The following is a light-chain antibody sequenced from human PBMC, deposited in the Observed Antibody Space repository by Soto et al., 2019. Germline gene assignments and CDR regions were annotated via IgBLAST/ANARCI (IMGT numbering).Light chain of an antibody. J-gene: IGKJ1*01. Sequence: EIVMTQSPATLSVSPGERATLSCRASQSVGSDLAWYPQKPGQAPRLVIYGASSREIGIPDRFSGSGAGTECTLTISRLEPEDFAVYYCQQYGSSPWTFGQGTKVDIK. CDR1: QSVGSD. CDR2: GAS. CDR3: QQYGSSPWT. V-gene: IGKV3-20*01.